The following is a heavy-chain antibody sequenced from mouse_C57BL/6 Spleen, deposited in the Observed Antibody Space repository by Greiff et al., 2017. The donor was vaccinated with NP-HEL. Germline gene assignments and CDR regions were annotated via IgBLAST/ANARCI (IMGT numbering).Heavy chain of an antibody. D-gene: IGHD1-1*01. Sequence: QVTLKESGPGILQSSQTLSLTCSFSGFSLSTSGMGVSWIRQPSGKGLEWLAHIYWDDDKRYNPSLKRRLTISKDTSRNQVFLKITSVDTADTATYYCARRGLLRYPYYYAMDYWGQGTSVTVSS. CDR3: ARRGLLRYPYYYAMDY. CDR1: GFSLSTSGMG. V-gene: IGHV8-12*01. CDR2: IYWDDDK. J-gene: IGHJ4*01.